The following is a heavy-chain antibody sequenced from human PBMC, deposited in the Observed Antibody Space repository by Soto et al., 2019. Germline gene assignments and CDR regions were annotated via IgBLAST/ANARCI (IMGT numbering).Heavy chain of an antibody. V-gene: IGHV1-2*02. J-gene: IGHJ5*02. D-gene: IGHD2-15*01. CDR2: INPNTGGT. CDR1: GYTFTGYF. CDR3: ARVAGWAARDWFDP. Sequence: GASVKVSCKASGYTFTGYFIHWVRDVPGHGLEYLGWINPNTGGTDYAQKFQGRVTMTRDTSISTVFMDLKRLTSADTAVYYCARVAGWAARDWFDPWGQGTLVTVSS.